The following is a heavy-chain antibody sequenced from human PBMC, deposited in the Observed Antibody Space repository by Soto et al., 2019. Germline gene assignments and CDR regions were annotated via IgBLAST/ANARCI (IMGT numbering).Heavy chain of an antibody. V-gene: IGHV1-58*01. CDR3: AAPNRYNWNLAYYYYGMDV. J-gene: IGHJ6*02. CDR2: IVVGSGNT. Sequence: ASVKVSCKASGFTFTSSAVQWVRQARGQRLEWIGWIVVGSGNTNYAQKFQERVTITRDMSTSTAYMELSSLRSEDTAVYYCAAPNRYNWNLAYYYYGMDVWGQGTTVTVSS. CDR1: GFTFTSSA. D-gene: IGHD1-20*01.